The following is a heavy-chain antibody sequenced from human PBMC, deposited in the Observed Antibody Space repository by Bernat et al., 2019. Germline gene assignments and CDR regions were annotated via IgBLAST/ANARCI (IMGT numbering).Heavy chain of an antibody. D-gene: IGHD6-19*01. CDR3: ATLRFSGWYERDAFDI. Sequence: EVRLLESGGGLVQPGGSLRLSCAASGFTFSSHAMNGGRQVQGKGLEWVSRSSESGDGTDYADSVEGRFTISRDNSKNTLYLQMNSLRAEDTAVYYCATLRFSGWYERDAFDIWGQGTMVTVSS. J-gene: IGHJ3*02. CDR1: GFTFSSHA. CDR2: SSESGDGT. V-gene: IGHV3-23*01.